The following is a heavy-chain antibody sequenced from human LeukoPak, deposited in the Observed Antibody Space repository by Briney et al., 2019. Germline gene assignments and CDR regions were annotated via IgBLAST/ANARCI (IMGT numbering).Heavy chain of an antibody. J-gene: IGHJ5*02. CDR3: ARDSGSGYYEA. D-gene: IGHD3-10*01. CDR1: GGSISSSNW. V-gene: IGHV4-4*02. Sequence: SGTLSLTCAVSGGSISSSNWWSWVRQPPGKGLEWIGEIYHSGSTNYNPSLKSRLTMSVDTSKNQFSLKLRSVTAADTAVYYCARDSGSGYYEAWGQGTLVTVSS. CDR2: IYHSGST.